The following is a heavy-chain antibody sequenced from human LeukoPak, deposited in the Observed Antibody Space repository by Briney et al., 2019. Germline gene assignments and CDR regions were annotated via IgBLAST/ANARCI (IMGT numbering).Heavy chain of an antibody. D-gene: IGHD3-3*01. V-gene: IGHV3-30-3*01. Sequence: GGSLRLSCAASGFTFSSYAMHWVRQAPGKGLEWVAVISYDGSNKYYADSVKGRFTISRDNAKNSLYLQMNSLRAEDTAVYYCARDNINFWSGYYLDYYYYGMDVWGQGTTVTVSS. CDR3: ARDNINFWSGYYLDYYYYGMDV. CDR2: ISYDGSNK. CDR1: GFTFSSYA. J-gene: IGHJ6*02.